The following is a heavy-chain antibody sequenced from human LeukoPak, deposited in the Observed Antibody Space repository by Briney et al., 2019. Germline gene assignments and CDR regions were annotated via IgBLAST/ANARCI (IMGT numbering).Heavy chain of an antibody. V-gene: IGHV3-74*01. D-gene: IGHD3-22*01. CDR3: AREVGETYYYDSSGYYYDY. CDR2: INSDGSST. J-gene: IGHJ4*02. CDR1: AFTFSSYW. Sequence: PAGSRRLSCAASAFTFSSYWMHWVRQAPGKGLVWVSRINSDGSSTSYADSVKGRFTISSDNAKNTLYLQMNSLRAEDTAVYYCAREVGETYYYDSSGYYYDYWGQGTLVTVSS.